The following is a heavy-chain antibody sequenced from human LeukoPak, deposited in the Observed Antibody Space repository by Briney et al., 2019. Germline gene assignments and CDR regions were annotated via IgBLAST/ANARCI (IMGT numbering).Heavy chain of an antibody. D-gene: IGHD6-19*01. CDR3: ARRSGIAVAGAFDY. CDR1: GFTFSDYY. Sequence: GGSLRLSCAASGFTFSDYYMSWIRQAPGKGLEWVSYISSSGTNIYYADSVKGRFTISRDNAKNSLYLQMNSLRAEDTAVYYCARRSGIAVAGAFDYWGQGTLVTVSS. V-gene: IGHV3-11*01. CDR2: ISSSGTNI. J-gene: IGHJ4*02.